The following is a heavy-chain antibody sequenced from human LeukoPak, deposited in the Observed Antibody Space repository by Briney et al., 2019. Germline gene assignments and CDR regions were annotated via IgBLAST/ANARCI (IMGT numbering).Heavy chain of an antibody. V-gene: IGHV5-51*01. CDR3: ARQSRCSSTSCEYYLDY. CDR2: IDPSDSET. J-gene: IGHJ4*02. D-gene: IGHD2-2*01. Sequence: GESLKISCKASGYSFTTYWIGWVRQMPGKGLEWMGIIDPSDSETRYTPSFQGQVTISADKSISTAYLQWSSLKASDTAMYYCARQSRCSSTSCEYYLDYWGQGTLVTVSS. CDR1: GYSFTTYW.